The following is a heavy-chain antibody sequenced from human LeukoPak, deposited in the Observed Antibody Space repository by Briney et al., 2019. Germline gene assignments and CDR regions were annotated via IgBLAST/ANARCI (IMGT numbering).Heavy chain of an antibody. CDR3: AKGSGGTYFYYYYYMDV. D-gene: IGHD1-26*01. Sequence: GGSLRLSCAASGFTFSRYSMSWVRQAPGKGLEWVSAISGSGTTLYYADSVKGRFTISRDNSKNTLYLQINSLRAEDTAVYYCAKGSGGTYFYYYYYMDVWGKGTTVTVSS. V-gene: IGHV3-23*01. CDR2: ISGSGTTL. J-gene: IGHJ6*03. CDR1: GFTFSRYS.